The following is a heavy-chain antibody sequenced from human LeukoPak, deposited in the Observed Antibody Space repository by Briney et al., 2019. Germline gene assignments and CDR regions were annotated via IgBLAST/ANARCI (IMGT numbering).Heavy chain of an antibody. Sequence: PGGSLRLSCAASGFTFSSYSMNWVRQAPGKGLEWVSSISSSSYIYYADSVKGRFTISRDNAKNSLYLQMNSLRAEDTAVYYCAREPRYSYGFDYWGQGTLVTVSS. CDR3: AREPRYSYGFDY. V-gene: IGHV3-21*01. CDR1: GFTFSSYS. J-gene: IGHJ4*02. D-gene: IGHD5-18*01. CDR2: ISSSSYI.